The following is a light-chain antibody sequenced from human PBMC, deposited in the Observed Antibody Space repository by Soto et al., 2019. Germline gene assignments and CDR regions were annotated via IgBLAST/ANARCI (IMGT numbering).Light chain of an antibody. CDR3: QQYYTTPLT. CDR2: WAS. J-gene: IGKJ3*01. V-gene: IGKV4-1*01. Sequence: DIVMTQSPDSLAVSLGERATINCKSSQSVLYSSNNKNYLAWYQQKPGQPPKLLIYWASTRESGVPDRFSGSESETDFTLTISSLQAEDVAVYYCQQYYTTPLTFGPGTKVDI. CDR1: QSVLYSSNNKNY.